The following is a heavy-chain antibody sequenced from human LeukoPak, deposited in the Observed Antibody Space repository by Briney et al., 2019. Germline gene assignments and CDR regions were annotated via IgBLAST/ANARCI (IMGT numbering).Heavy chain of an antibody. V-gene: IGHV1-69*05. CDR1: GGTFGSYA. D-gene: IGHD2-15*01. J-gene: IGHJ4*02. CDR3: ARDYDCSGGSCCSTAFDY. CDR2: IIPIFGTA. Sequence: ASVKASCKASGGTFGSYAISWVRQAPGQGLEWMGRIIPIFGTANYAQKFQGRVTITTDESTSTAYMELSSLRSDDTAVYYCARDYDCSGGSCCSTAFDYWGQGTLVTVSS.